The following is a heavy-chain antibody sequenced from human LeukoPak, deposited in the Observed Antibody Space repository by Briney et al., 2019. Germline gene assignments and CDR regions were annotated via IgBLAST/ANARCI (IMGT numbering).Heavy chain of an antibody. D-gene: IGHD5-18*01. CDR3: ARAGYSYGIISYFDS. J-gene: IGHJ4*02. V-gene: IGHV4-39*01. Sequence: SSETLSLTCTVSGGSVSSGSNYWSWIRQPPGRGLEWIGVSTYYNPSLKNRVTISRDTSKNQFSLKLSSVTAADTAIYYCARAGYSYGIISYFDSWGQGTLVTVSS. CDR1: GGSVSSGSNY. CDR2: VST.